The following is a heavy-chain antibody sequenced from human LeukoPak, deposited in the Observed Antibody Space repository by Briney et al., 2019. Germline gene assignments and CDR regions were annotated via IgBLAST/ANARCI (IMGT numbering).Heavy chain of an antibody. CDR2: IYYSGST. V-gene: IGHV4-39*01. CDR3: ARQEEVPAAANWFDP. J-gene: IGHJ5*02. D-gene: IGHD2-2*01. Sequence: PSETLSLTCTVPGGSISSSSYYWGWIRQPPGKGLEWIGSIYYSGSTYYNPSLKSRVTISVDTSKNQFSLKLSSVTAADTAVYYCARQEEVPAAANWFDPWGQGTLVTVSS. CDR1: GGSISSSSYY.